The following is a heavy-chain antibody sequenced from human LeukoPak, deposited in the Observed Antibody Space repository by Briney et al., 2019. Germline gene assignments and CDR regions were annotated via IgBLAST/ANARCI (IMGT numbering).Heavy chain of an antibody. CDR1: GFTFTAYH. Sequence: ASVKVSCKASGFTFTAYHMHWVRQAPGQGLEWMGWINPNSGGTNYAQKFQGRVTMTRDTSISTAYMELSGLRSDDTAVYYCARQGYGGHSRGAADYWGQGTLVTVSS. D-gene: IGHD4-23*01. CDR2: INPNSGGT. J-gene: IGHJ4*02. V-gene: IGHV1-2*02. CDR3: ARQGYGGHSRGAADY.